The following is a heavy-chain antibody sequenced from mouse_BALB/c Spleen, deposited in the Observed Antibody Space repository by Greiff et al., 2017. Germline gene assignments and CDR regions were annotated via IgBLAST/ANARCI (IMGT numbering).Heavy chain of an antibody. D-gene: IGHD2-14*01. V-gene: IGHV1-4*01. Sequence: QVQLQQSGAELARPGASVKMSCTASGYTFTSYTMHWVKQRPGQGLEWIGYINPSSGYTNYNQKFKDKATLTADKSSSTAYMQLSSLTSEDSAVYYCAIYRTYAMDYWGQGTSVTVSS. CDR3: AIYRTYAMDY. CDR2: INPSSGYT. CDR1: GYTFTSYT. J-gene: IGHJ4*01.